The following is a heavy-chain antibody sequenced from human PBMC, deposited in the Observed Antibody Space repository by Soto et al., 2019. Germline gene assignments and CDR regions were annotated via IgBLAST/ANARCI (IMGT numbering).Heavy chain of an antibody. D-gene: IGHD3-16*02. J-gene: IGHJ5*02. CDR1: GYTFTSYD. CDR3: ARERSSSKRFDP. V-gene: IGHV1-8*01. Sequence: QVQLVQSGAEVKKPGASVKVSCKASGYTFTSYDINWVRQATGQGLEWMGWMNPNSGNTGYAQKXXGXLTMTRNTSISTAYMELSSLRSEDTAVSYCARERSSSKRFDPWGQGTLVTVSS. CDR2: MNPNSGNT.